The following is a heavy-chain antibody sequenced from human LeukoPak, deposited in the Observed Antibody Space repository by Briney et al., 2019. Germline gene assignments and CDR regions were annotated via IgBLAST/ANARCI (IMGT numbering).Heavy chain of an antibody. Sequence: PSETLSLTCTVSGGAISRYYWSWIRQPAGKRLEWIGRINTSGSTNYNPSFKSRVTMSIDTSKNQFSLKLSSVTAADTAVYFCARDESKDIVSGSYVVYYYYMDVWGKGTTVTVSS. D-gene: IGHD3-16*01. CDR2: INTSGST. CDR3: ARDESKDIVSGSYVVYYYYMDV. CDR1: GGAISRYY. J-gene: IGHJ6*03. V-gene: IGHV4-4*07.